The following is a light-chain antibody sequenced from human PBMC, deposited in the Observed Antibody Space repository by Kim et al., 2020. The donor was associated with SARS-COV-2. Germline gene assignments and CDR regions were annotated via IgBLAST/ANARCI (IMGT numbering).Light chain of an antibody. J-gene: IGLJ2*01. V-gene: IGLV1-51*01. Sequence: KLTISCSGSSSKIGKKYVSWYKQFPGKAPKLHVYDKNKRPAGIPDRNSGSKAGTSATLGITGLQTGEEADYYCATWDSSLNGDVIFGGGTQLTVL. CDR3: ATWDSSLNGDVI. CDR1: SSKIGKKY. CDR2: DKN.